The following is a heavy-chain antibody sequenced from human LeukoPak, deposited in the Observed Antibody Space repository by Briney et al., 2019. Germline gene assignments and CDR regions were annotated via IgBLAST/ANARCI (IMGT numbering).Heavy chain of an antibody. V-gene: IGHV1-8*02. J-gene: IGHJ4*02. CDR2: MNPNSGNT. D-gene: IGHD5-18*01. CDR1: GYTFTSYG. CDR3: AGGRGYSYGRHY. Sequence: ASVKVSCKASGYTFTSYGISWVRQATGQGLEWMGWMNPNSGNTGYAQKFQGRVTMTRNTSISTAYMELSSLRSEDTAVYYCAGGRGYSYGRHYWGQGTLVTVSS.